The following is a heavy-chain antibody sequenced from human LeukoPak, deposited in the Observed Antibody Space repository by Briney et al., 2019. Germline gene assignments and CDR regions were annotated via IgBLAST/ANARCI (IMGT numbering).Heavy chain of an antibody. CDR1: GGSISSYY. J-gene: IGHJ4*02. Sequence: SETLSLTCTVSGGSISSYYWSWIRQPPGKGLEWIGYIYYSGSTNYNPSLKSRVTISVDTSKNQFSLKLSSVTAADTAVYYCARGRYRQREYFDYWGQGTLVTVS. CDR3: ARGRYRQREYFDY. D-gene: IGHD1-14*01. CDR2: IYYSGST. V-gene: IGHV4-59*01.